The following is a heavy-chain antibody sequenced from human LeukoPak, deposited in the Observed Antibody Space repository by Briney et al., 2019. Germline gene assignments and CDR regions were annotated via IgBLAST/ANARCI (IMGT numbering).Heavy chain of an antibody. J-gene: IGHJ4*02. CDR2: IYYTGSS. CDR1: GGAISSSDDY. V-gene: IGHV4-39*07. Sequence: SETLSLTCSVSGGAISSSDDYWGFVRQTPWKGLEWMGSIYYTGSSHYNPSLRSRATISVDTSKNQFSLKLSSVTAADTAVYYCARKIAVAGIHFDYWGQGTLVTVSS. D-gene: IGHD6-19*01. CDR3: ARKIAVAGIHFDY.